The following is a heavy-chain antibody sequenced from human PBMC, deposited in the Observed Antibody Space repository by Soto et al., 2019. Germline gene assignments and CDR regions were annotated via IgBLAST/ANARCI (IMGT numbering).Heavy chain of an antibody. CDR2: ISGSGGST. CDR1: GFTFSSYA. CDR3: AKYSGSHYYYYAMDV. Sequence: EEQLLESGGGLVQPGGSLSLPCAASGFTFSSYAMSWVRQAPGKGLEWVSGISGSGGSTYYADSVKGRFTISRDNSKNMVFLQMNSLRAEDTAVYYCAKYSGSHYYYYAMDVWGQGTTVTVSS. V-gene: IGHV3-23*01. J-gene: IGHJ6*02. D-gene: IGHD1-26*01.